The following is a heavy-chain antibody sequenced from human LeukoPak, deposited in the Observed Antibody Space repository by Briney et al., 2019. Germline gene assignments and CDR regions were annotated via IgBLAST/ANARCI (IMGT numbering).Heavy chain of an antibody. J-gene: IGHJ5*02. D-gene: IGHD3-10*01. V-gene: IGHV3-33*01. CDR2: IWYDGGKK. CDR1: GFTFSSHG. Sequence: PGGSLRLSCAASGFTFSSHGMHWVRQAPGKGLEWVAVIWYDGGKKYYADTVKGRLTISRDNSKNPLFLQMNSLRAEDTAAYYCAREGSDLWFGEPWFDPWGQGTLVTVSS. CDR3: AREGSDLWFGEPWFDP.